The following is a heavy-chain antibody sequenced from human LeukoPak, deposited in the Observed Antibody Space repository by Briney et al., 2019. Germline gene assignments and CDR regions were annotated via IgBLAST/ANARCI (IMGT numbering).Heavy chain of an antibody. CDR2: IYHSGST. CDR3: ARASHDYGDYSHFDY. CDR1: GFTFSTYGF. D-gene: IGHD4-17*01. Sequence: PGEALRLTCVTSGFTFSTYGFSWVRQPPGKGLEWIGEIYHSGSTNYNPSLKTRVTISVDKSKNQFSLKLSSVTAADTAVYYCARASHDYGDYSHFDYWGQGTLVTVSS. J-gene: IGHJ4*02. V-gene: IGHV4-4*02.